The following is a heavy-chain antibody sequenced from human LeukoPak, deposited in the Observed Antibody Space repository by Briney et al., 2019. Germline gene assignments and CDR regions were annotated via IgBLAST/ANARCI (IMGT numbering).Heavy chain of an antibody. Sequence: EASVKVSCKASGGTFISYAISWVRQAPGQGLEWMGGIIPIFGTANYAQKFQGRVTITADKSTSTAYMELSSLRSEDTAVYYCARADKCSGGSCYSWWFDPWGQGTLVTVSS. CDR2: IIPIFGTA. CDR3: ARADKCSGGSCYSWWFDP. D-gene: IGHD2-15*01. V-gene: IGHV1-69*06. J-gene: IGHJ5*02. CDR1: GGTFISYA.